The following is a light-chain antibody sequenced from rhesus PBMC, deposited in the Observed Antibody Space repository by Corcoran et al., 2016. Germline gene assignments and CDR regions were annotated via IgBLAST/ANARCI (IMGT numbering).Light chain of an antibody. Sequence: DIQMTQSPSSLSASVGDRVTITCRASQGISTYLNWYQQKPGKAPKLLIYAASSLESGVPSRFSGSGSGTDVTLTISSLQPEDFTTYYCLQYNSNPLTFGGGTKVEIK. CDR3: LQYNSNPLT. J-gene: IGKJ4*01. CDR2: AAS. CDR1: QGISTY. V-gene: IGKV1-43*03.